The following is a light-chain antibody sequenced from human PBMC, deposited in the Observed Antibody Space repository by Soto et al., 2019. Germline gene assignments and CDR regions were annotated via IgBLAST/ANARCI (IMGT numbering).Light chain of an antibody. J-gene: IGLJ1*01. CDR1: SGDVGGYDY. CDR2: EVT. CDR3: SSYAGSLSGYV. V-gene: IGLV2-8*01. Sequence: QSVLTQPPSASGSPGQSVTISCTGTSGDVGGYDYVSWYQQHPGKAPKLMIYEVTKRPLGVPDRFSGSKAGNTASLTVSGLQAEDEADYYCSSYAGSLSGYVFGTGTKVTVL.